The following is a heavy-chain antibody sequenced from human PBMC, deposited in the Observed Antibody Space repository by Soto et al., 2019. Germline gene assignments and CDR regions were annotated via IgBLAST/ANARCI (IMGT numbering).Heavy chain of an antibody. Sequence: SETLSLTCTVSGGSISSYYWSWIRQPPGKGLEWIGYIYYSGSTNYNPSLKSRVTISVDTSKNQFSLKLSSVTAADTAVYYCARVRYSRSWYDYYYGMDVWGQGTTVTVSS. CDR1: GGSISSYY. V-gene: IGHV4-59*01. CDR3: ARVRYSRSWYDYYYGMDV. CDR2: IYYSGST. D-gene: IGHD6-13*01. J-gene: IGHJ6*02.